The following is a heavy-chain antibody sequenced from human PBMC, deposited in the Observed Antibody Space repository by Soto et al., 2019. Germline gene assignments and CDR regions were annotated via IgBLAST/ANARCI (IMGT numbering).Heavy chain of an antibody. D-gene: IGHD5-12*01. CDR3: ARDQGTDFFLIRDGYLTQQMKRDDYFDY. J-gene: IGHJ4*02. CDR1: GYTFTSYG. Sequence: ASVKVSCKASGYTFTSYGISWVRQAPGQGLEWMGWISAYNGNTNYAQKLQGRVTMTTDTSTSTAYMELRSLRSDDTAVYYCARDQGTDFFLIRDGYLTQQMKRDDYFDYWGQGTLVTVSS. V-gene: IGHV1-18*01. CDR2: ISAYNGNT.